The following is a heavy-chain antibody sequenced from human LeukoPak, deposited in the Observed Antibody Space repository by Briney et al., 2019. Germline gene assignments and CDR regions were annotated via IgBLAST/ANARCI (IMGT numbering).Heavy chain of an antibody. J-gene: IGHJ5*02. CDR1: GGSFSGHY. CDR3: ARRPLYSSSWYSVKTLSNWFDP. D-gene: IGHD6-13*01. CDR2: INHSGST. V-gene: IGHV4-34*01. Sequence: SETLSLTCAVYGGSFSGHYWSWIRQPPGKGLEWIGEINHSGSTNYNPSLKSRVTISVDTSKNQLSLKLSSVTAADTAVYYCARRPLYSSSWYSVKTLSNWFDPWGQGTLVTVSS.